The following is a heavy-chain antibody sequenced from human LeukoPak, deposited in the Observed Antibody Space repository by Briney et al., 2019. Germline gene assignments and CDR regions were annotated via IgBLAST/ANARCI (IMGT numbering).Heavy chain of an antibody. D-gene: IGHD4-17*01. CDR1: GFTFSSYG. Sequence: GGSLRLSCAASGFTFSSYGMHWVRQAPGKGLEWVAVIWYDGSNKYYADSVKGRFTISRDNSNNTLYLQMNSLRAEDTAVYYCARDRTVTFFDYWGQGTLVTVSS. V-gene: IGHV3-33*01. CDR2: IWYDGSNK. CDR3: ARDRTVTFFDY. J-gene: IGHJ4*02.